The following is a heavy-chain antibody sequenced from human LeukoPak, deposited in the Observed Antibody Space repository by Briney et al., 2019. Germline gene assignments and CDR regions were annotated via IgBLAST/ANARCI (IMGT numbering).Heavy chain of an antibody. CDR1: GFTFSSYS. V-gene: IGHV3-48*01. D-gene: IGHD2-2*01. Sequence: GGSLRLSCAASGFTFSSYSMNWVRQAPGKGLEWVSHISSSSSTIYYADSVKGRFTISRDNAKNSLYLQMNSLRAEDTAVYYCARDGRYCSSTSCYFDYWGQGTLVTVSS. CDR3: ARDGRYCSSTSCYFDY. J-gene: IGHJ4*02. CDR2: ISSSSSTI.